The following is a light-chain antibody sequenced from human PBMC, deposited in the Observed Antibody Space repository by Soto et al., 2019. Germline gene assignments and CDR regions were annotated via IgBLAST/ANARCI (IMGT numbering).Light chain of an antibody. CDR1: QSVSSSY. CDR2: GAS. J-gene: IGKJ2*01. V-gene: IGKV3-20*01. Sequence: EVELTQSPGTLSLSPGERATLSCRASQSVSSSYSAWYQQQPDQAPRLLMYGASSSAPGIPDRFSRSGSGTDFSLTISSLEPEDFAVYYCHQFNRSTYTFGQGTKLETK. CDR3: HQFNRSTYT.